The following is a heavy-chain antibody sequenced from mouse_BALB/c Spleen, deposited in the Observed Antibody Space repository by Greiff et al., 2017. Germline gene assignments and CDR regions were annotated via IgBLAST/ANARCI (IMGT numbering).Heavy chain of an antibody. CDR1: GFSLTSYG. CDR2: IWAGGST. V-gene: IGHV2-9*02. J-gene: IGHJ4*01. CDR3: ARALDGYHLYAMDY. D-gene: IGHD2-3*01. Sequence: VQGVESGPGLVAPSQSLSITCTVSGFSLTSYGVHWVRQPPGKGLEWLGVIWAGGSTNYNSALMSRLSISKDNSKSQVFLKMNSLQTDDTAMYYCARALDGYHLYAMDYWGQGTSVTVSS.